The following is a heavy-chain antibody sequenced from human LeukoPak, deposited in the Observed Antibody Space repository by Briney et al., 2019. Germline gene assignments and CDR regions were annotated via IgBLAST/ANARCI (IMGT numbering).Heavy chain of an antibody. CDR2: INHSGST. CDR3: ARGLEYSSSLGYAFDI. V-gene: IGHV4-34*01. D-gene: IGHD6-6*01. J-gene: IGHJ3*02. Sequence: SETLSLTCAVYGGSFSGYYWSWIRQPPGKGLEWIGEINHSGSTNYNPSLKSRVTISVDTSKNQFSLKLSSVTAADTAVYYCARGLEYSSSLGYAFDIWGRGTMVTVSS. CDR1: GGSFSGYY.